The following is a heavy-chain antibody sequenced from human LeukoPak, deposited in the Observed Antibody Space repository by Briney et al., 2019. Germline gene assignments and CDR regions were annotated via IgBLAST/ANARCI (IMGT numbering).Heavy chain of an antibody. CDR3: ARFSSGCSTSSCYLTY. CDR1: GGSLSSHY. Sequence: KSSETLPLTCSVSGGSLSSHYWSWIRQPPGKGLELIGHIHDTGSTFYNPSFRGRVTISLDTSNNQFSLKLTSMTAADTAVYYCARFSSGCSTSSCYLTYWGQGTLVTVS. D-gene: IGHD2-2*01. J-gene: IGHJ4*02. V-gene: IGHV4-59*11. CDR2: IHDTGST.